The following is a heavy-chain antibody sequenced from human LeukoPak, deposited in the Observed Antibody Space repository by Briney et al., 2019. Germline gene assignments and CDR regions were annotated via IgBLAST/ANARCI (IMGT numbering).Heavy chain of an antibody. V-gene: IGHV1-2*02. CDR3: ATPYDILTGYYWFDY. Sequence: ASVKVSCKASGYTFTGYYMHWVLQAPGQGLEWMVWINPNSGGTNYAQKFQGRVTMTRDTSISTAYMELSRLRSDDTAVYYCATPYDILTGYYWFDYWGQGTLVTVSS. CDR1: GYTFTGYY. J-gene: IGHJ4*02. CDR2: INPNSGGT. D-gene: IGHD3-9*01.